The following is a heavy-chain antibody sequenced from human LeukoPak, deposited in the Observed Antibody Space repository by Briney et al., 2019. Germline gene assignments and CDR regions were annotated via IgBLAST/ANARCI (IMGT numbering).Heavy chain of an antibody. CDR2: ISSSSSYI. V-gene: IGHV3-21*01. J-gene: IGHJ6*02. CDR3: ARDQDAAMVRGALLYFHYYYGMDG. Sequence: GGSLRLSCAASGFTFSSYSMNWVRQAPGKGLEWVSSISSSSSYIYYADSVKGRFTISRDNAKNSLYLQMNSLRAEDTAVYYCARDQDAAMVRGALLYFHYYYGMDGWGQGATVTVSS. D-gene: IGHD3-10*01. CDR1: GFTFSSYS.